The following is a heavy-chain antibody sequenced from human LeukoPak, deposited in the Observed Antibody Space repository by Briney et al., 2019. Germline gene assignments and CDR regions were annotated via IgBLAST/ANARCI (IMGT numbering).Heavy chain of an antibody. V-gene: IGHV3-7*03. Sequence: GGSLRLSCVASGFTFGKYWMSWVRQAPGKGLEWVANIKLDGSEKNYVDSVKGRFTISRDNTKNSLYLQTNSLRVEDTAVFYCARDQYDTWSRRGNFDSWGQGALVIVSS. CDR2: IKLDGSEK. J-gene: IGHJ4*02. D-gene: IGHD3-3*01. CDR1: GFTFGKYW. CDR3: ARDQYDTWSRRGNFDS.